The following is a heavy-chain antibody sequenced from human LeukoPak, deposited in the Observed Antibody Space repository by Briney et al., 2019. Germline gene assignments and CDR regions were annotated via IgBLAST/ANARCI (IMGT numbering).Heavy chain of an antibody. CDR2: ISGSGGST. J-gene: IGHJ4*02. CDR3: AKGDSGSSYFDY. Sequence: GGSLRLPCGASGFTFRSFDMSGVRHAKGKGLEWVSAISGSGGSTYYAACVKGRFTISRDNSKNTLYLQMNSLRAEDTAVYYCAKGDSGSSYFDYWGQGTLVTVSS. CDR1: GFTFRSFD. D-gene: IGHD1-26*01. V-gene: IGHV3-23*01.